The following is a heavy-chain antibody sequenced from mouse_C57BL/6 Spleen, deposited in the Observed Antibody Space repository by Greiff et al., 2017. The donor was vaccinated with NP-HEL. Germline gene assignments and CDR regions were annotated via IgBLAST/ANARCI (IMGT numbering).Heavy chain of an antibody. V-gene: IGHV5-17*01. CDR2: ISSGSSTI. J-gene: IGHJ3*01. CDR1: GFTFSDYG. CDR3: ARTSDYYGSSSFAY. D-gene: IGHD1-1*01. Sequence: EVKLVESGGGLVKPGGSLKLSCAASGFTFSDYGMHWVRQAPEKGLEWVAYISSGSSTIYYVDTVKGRFTISRDNAKNTLFLQMTSLRSEDTAMYYCARTSDYYGSSSFAYGGQGTLVTVSA.